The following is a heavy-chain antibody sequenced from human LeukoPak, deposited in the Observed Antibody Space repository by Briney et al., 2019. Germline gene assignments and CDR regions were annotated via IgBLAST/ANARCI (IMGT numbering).Heavy chain of an antibody. CDR2: KKQDGSEK. J-gene: IGHJ6*03. D-gene: IGHD7-27*01. Sequence: GGSLRLSCAASGFTFSNYWMSWVRQAPGKGLEWVANKKQDGSEKYYVDSVKGRFTISRDNAKNSLYLQMNSLRAEDTAVYYCARVTGEHYYYYMDVWGKGTTVTVSS. CDR3: ARVTGEHYYYYMDV. V-gene: IGHV3-7*01. CDR1: GFTFSNYW.